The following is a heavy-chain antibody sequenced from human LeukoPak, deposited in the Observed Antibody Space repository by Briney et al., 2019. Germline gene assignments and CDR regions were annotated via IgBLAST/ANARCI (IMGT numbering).Heavy chain of an antibody. CDR2: TNPNSGGT. CDR1: GYTFTAYY. CDR3: ARDLDIVVVPAAMPMSY. D-gene: IGHD2-2*01. V-gene: IGHV1-2*02. Sequence: GASVKVSCKASGYTFTAYYMHWVRQAPGQGREWMGWTNPNSGGTNYAQKFQGRVTMTRDTSISTAYMELTRLISDDTAVYYCARDLDIVVVPAAMPMSYWGQGTLVTVSS. J-gene: IGHJ4*02.